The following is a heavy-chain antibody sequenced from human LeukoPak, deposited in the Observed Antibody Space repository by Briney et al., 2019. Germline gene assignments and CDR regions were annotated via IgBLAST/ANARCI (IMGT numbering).Heavy chain of an antibody. V-gene: IGHV1-46*01. CDR2: INPSGGST. D-gene: IGHD3-22*01. CDR3: ARGPPGRVYDSTKRGLFDP. Sequence: ASVKVSCKASGYTFSTYYMHWVRQAPGQGLEWMGIINPSGGSTNYAQKFQGRVTMAWDTSTSTVFMELSSLRSEDTAVYYCARGPPGRVYDSTKRGLFDPWGQGTPVTVSS. J-gene: IGHJ5*02. CDR1: GYTFSTYY.